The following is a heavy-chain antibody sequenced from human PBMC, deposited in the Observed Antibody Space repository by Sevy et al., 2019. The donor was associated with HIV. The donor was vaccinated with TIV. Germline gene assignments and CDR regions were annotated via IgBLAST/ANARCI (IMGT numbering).Heavy chain of an antibody. CDR3: ATSGGET. J-gene: IGHJ5*02. D-gene: IGHD3-16*01. CDR2: IKQDGSEK. V-gene: IGHV3-7*01. CDR1: GFTFSSYW. Sequence: GGSLRLSCAASGFTFSSYWMNWIRQAPGKGLEWVANIKQDGSEKYYVDSVNGRFTISRDNAKNSLYLETNTLRAEDTAVYYCATSGGETWGQGTLVTVSS.